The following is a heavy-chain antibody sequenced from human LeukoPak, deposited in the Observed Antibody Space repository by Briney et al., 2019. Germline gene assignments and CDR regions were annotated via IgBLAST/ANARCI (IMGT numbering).Heavy chain of an antibody. CDR1: GFTFSVYP. V-gene: IGHV3-48*01. CDR2: IRDSGTEM. Sequence: GGSLRLSCAASGFTFSVYPMNWVRQAPGKGLEWLSNIRDSGTEMYYADSVKGRFTIARDNAKNSLYLQMDGLRVEDTAVYFCVRDESWAFDFWGQGTLVTVSS. CDR3: VRDESWAFDF. D-gene: IGHD6-13*01. J-gene: IGHJ4*02.